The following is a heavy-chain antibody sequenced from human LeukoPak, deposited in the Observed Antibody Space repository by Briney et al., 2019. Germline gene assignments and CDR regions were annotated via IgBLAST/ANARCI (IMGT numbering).Heavy chain of an antibody. CDR3: ASPVTTAAFDI. J-gene: IGHJ3*02. D-gene: IGHD4-17*01. Sequence: PGGSLRLSCAASGFTFSSYAMHWVRQAPGKGLEWVAVISYDGSNKYYADSVKGRFTISRDNSKNTLYLQMNSLRAEDTAVYYCASPVTTAAFDIWGQGTMVTVSS. CDR1: GFTFSSYA. CDR2: ISYDGSNK. V-gene: IGHV3-30*04.